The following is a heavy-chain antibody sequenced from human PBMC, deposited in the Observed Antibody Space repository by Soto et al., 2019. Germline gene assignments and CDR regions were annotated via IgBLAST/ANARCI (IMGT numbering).Heavy chain of an antibody. D-gene: IGHD3-22*01. CDR3: ARDPPHYYDSSGLYYFDY. CDR2: INGDRRST. V-gene: IGHV3-74*01. J-gene: IGHJ4*02. Sequence: EAQLVESXXXXXQPGGSLRLSCAASGFTFXXXXMHWVRQAPGXXXXXXXXINGDRRSTSYADSVKGRFTISRDNAKNTRYLQMNSLRAEDTAVYYCARDPPHYYDSSGLYYFDYWGQGTLVTVSS. CDR1: GFTFXXXX.